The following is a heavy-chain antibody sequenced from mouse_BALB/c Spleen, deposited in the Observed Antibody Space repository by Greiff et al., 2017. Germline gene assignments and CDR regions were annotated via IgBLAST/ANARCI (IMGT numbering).Heavy chain of an antibody. CDR2: IYPGDGDT. J-gene: IGHJ2*01. CDR1: GYTFTSYW. CDR3: ARGAITTARGYFDY. Sequence: VKLQESGAELARPGASVKLSCKASGYTFTSYWMQWVKQRPGQGLEWIGAIYPGDGDTRYTQKFKGKATLTADKSSSTAYMQLSSLASEDSAVYYCARGAITTARGYFDYWGQGTTLTVSS. D-gene: IGHD1-2*01. V-gene: IGHV1-87*01.